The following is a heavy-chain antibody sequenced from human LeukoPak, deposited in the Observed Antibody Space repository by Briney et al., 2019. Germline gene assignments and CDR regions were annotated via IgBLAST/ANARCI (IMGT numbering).Heavy chain of an antibody. CDR3: ARGGYGALRGADY. CDR1: GASIRSGDYY. CDR2: IYDSGST. D-gene: IGHD4-17*01. Sequence: SETLSLTCTVSGASIRSGDYYWSWIRQPPGKGLEWIGYIYDSGSTYYNPSLKSRITISVDTSENRFSLKLSSVTAADTAVYYCARGGYGALRGADYWGQGTLVTVSS. J-gene: IGHJ4*02. V-gene: IGHV4-30-4*01.